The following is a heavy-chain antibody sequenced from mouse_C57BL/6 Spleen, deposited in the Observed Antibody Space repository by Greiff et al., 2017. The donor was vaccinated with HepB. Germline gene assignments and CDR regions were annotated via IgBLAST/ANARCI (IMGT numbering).Heavy chain of an antibody. V-gene: IGHV3-6*01. CDR3: ARGNLAFAY. Sequence: VQLQQSGPGLVKPSQSLSLTCSVTGYSITSGYYWNWIRQFPGNKLEWMGYISYDGSNNYNPSLKNRISITRDTSKNQFFLKLNSVTTEDTATYYCARGNLAFAYWGQGTLVTVSA. CDR1: GYSITSGYY. J-gene: IGHJ3*01. CDR2: ISYDGSN.